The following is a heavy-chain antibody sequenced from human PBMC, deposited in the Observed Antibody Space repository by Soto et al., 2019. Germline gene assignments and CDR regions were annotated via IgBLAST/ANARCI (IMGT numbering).Heavy chain of an antibody. CDR2: ISAYNGNT. V-gene: IGHV1-18*01. D-gene: IGHD2-2*01. CDR1: GYTFTSYG. CDR3: ARQEARVAMSDAFDI. Sequence: ASVKVSCKASGYTFTSYGISWVRQAPGQGLEWMGWISAYNGNTNYAQKLQGRVTMTTDTSTSTAYMELRSLRSDDTAVYYCARQEARVAMSDAFDIWGQGTMVTVSS. J-gene: IGHJ3*02.